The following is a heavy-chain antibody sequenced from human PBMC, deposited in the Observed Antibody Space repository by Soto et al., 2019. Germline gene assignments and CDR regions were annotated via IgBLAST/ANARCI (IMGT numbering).Heavy chain of an antibody. J-gene: IGHJ4*02. CDR3: AKDSSGDILTGYHFDY. D-gene: IGHD3-9*01. CDR2: ISYDGSNK. V-gene: IGHV3-30*18. Sequence: PGGSLRLSCAASGFTFSSYGMHWARQAPGKGLEWVAVISYDGSNKYYADSVKGRFTISRDNSKNTLYLQMNSLRAEDTAVYYCAKDSSGDILTGYHFDYWGQGTLVTVSS. CDR1: GFTFSSYG.